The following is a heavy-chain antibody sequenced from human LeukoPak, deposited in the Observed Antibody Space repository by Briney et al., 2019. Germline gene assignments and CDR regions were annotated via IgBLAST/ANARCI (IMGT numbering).Heavy chain of an antibody. V-gene: IGHV3-33*01. D-gene: IGHD4-23*01. CDR2: IWYDGSNR. CDR3: ARDQAVVTLPPNYYGMDV. CDR1: GFTFSSSG. J-gene: IGHJ6*02. Sequence: SGNSLRLSCAASGFTFSSSGMHWVRQAPGKGLEWVAVIWYDGSNRYYADPVKGRFTISRDNSKNTLYLQMKSLRAEDTAVYYCARDQAVVTLPPNYYGMDVWGQGTTVTVSS.